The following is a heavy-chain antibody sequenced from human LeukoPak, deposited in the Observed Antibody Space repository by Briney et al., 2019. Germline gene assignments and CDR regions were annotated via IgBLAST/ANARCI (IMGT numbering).Heavy chain of an antibody. J-gene: IGHJ4*02. CDR1: GFTSSRYE. CDR3: ARDGGPGYSSGWYLY. D-gene: IGHD6-13*01. V-gene: IGHV3-48*03. Sequence: PGGTPRLSCAASGFTSSRYEMNGVRQTPGEGLERVSYITSSGSTIYYAASVKGRFTISRDNAKNSLYLQMNSLRAEDTAVYYCARDGGPGYSSGWYLYWGQGTLVTVTS. CDR2: ITSSGSTI.